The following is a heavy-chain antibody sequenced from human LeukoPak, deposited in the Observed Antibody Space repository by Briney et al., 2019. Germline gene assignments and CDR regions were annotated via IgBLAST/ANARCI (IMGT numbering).Heavy chain of an antibody. J-gene: IGHJ4*02. CDR3: AKDRSALGYFDY. Sequence: PGGSLRLSCAASGFTFDDYAMHWVRQAPGKGLEWVSGISGSGGSTYYADSVKGRFTISRDNSKNTLYLQMNSLRAEDTAVYYCAKDRSALGYFDYWGQGTLVTVSS. D-gene: IGHD7-27*01. CDR2: ISGSGGST. CDR1: GFTFDDYA. V-gene: IGHV3-23*01.